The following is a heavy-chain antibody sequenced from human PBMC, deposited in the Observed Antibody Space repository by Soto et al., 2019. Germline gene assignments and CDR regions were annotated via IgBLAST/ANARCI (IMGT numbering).Heavy chain of an antibody. CDR2: IYPSDSDT. D-gene: IGHD4-17*01. CDR1: GYTFTIYW. V-gene: IGHV5-51*01. CDR3: ARPANTVADHFDL. Sequence: PGESVKSSGHVSGYTFTIYWIGWVLQMPGKGLEWMGIIYPSDSDTRYSPSFQGQVTISADQSINTAYLQWDSLKASDTAIYYCARPANTVADHFDLWGQGTPVTVSS. J-gene: IGHJ4*02.